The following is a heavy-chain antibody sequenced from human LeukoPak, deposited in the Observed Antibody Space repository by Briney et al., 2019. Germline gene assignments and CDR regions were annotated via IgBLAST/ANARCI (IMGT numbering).Heavy chain of an antibody. V-gene: IGHV4-34*01. CDR1: GGSFSGCY. J-gene: IGHJ5*02. CDR3: ARGRWVNH. CDR2: INHSGST. Sequence: PSETLSLTCAVYGGSFSGCYWSWIRQPPGKGLEWIGEINHSGSTNYNPSLKSRVTISVDTSKNQFSLKLSSVTAAVTAVYYCARGRWVNHWGQGTLVTVSS.